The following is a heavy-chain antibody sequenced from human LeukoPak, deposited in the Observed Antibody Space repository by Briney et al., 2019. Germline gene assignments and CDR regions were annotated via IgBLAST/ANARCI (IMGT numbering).Heavy chain of an antibody. D-gene: IGHD5-18*01. CDR2: IYYSGST. J-gene: IGHJ5*02. CDR3: ARQGGGDSYGYLHFLDRFDP. V-gene: IGHV4-39*01. CDR1: GGSISSSSYY. Sequence: SETLSLTCTVSGGSISSSSYYWGWIRQPPGKGLEWIGSIYYSGSTYYNPSLKSRVTISVDTSKNQFSLKLSSVTAADTAVYYCARQGGGDSYGYLHFLDRFDPWGQGTLVTVSS.